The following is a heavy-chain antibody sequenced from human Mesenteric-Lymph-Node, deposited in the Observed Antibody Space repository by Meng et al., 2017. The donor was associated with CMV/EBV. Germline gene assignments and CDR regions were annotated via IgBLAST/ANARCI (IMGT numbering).Heavy chain of an antibody. Sequence: GESLKISCAASGFTFDDYTMHWVRQAPGKGLEWVSAISASGGSTYYADSVKGRFTISRDISKNTAYLQMSRLRAEDTAIYYCASPGTIIVVVRGNWFDPWGQGTLVTVSS. CDR2: ISASGGST. CDR1: GFTFDDYT. J-gene: IGHJ5*02. V-gene: IGHV3-23*01. CDR3: ASPGTIIVVVRGNWFDP. D-gene: IGHD3-22*01.